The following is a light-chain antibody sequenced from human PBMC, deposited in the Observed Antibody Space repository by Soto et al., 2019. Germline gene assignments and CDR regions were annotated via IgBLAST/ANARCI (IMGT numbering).Light chain of an antibody. CDR2: LEGSGSY. CDR3: ETWDSNTRV. Sequence: QPVLTQSSSASASLGSSVNLTCTLSSGHRSYIIAWHQQQPGKAPRYLMKLEGSGSYNKGSGVPDRFSGSSSGADRYLTICDLQSEDEADYYCETWDSNTRVFGGGTKLTVL. CDR1: SGHRSYI. V-gene: IGLV4-60*03. J-gene: IGLJ2*01.